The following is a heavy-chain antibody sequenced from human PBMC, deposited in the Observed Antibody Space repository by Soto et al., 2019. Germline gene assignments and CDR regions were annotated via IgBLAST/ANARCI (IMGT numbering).Heavy chain of an antibody. V-gene: IGHV4-30-4*01. D-gene: IGHD5-18*01. J-gene: IGHJ6*02. Sequence: PSETLSLTCTVSGGSISSGDYYWSWIRQPPGKGLEWIGYIYYSGSTYYNPSLKSRVTISVDTSKNQFSLKLSSVTAADTAVYYCARDLGCSYKYYYGMDVWGQGTTVTVSS. CDR2: IYYSGST. CDR1: GGSISSGDYY. CDR3: ARDLGCSYKYYYGMDV.